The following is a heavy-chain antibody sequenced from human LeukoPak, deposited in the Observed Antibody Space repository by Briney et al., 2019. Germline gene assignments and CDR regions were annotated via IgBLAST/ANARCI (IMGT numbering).Heavy chain of an antibody. J-gene: IGHJ4*02. Sequence: GGSLRLSCAASGFTFSNAWMSGVRQAPGKGLEWVGRIKSKTDGGTTDYAAPVKGRFTISRDDSKNTLYLQMNSLKTEDTAVYYCTTAYYDSSGYYNDYWGQGTLVTVSS. CDR3: TTAYYDSSGYYNDY. D-gene: IGHD3-22*01. V-gene: IGHV3-15*01. CDR1: GFTFSNAW. CDR2: IKSKTDGGTT.